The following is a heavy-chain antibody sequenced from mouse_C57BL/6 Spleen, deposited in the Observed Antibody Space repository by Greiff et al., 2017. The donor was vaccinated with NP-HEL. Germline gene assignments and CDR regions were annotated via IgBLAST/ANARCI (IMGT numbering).Heavy chain of an antibody. CDR1: GYTFTSYW. Sequence: VKLQQPGTELVKPGASVKLSCKASGYTFTSYWMHWVKQRPGQGLEWIGNINPSNGGTNYNEKFKSKATLTVDKSSSTAYMQLSSLTSEDSAVYYCARTGTIGYYFDYWGQGTTLTVSS. V-gene: IGHV1-53*01. CDR2: INPSNGGT. CDR3: ARTGTIGYYFDY. J-gene: IGHJ2*01. D-gene: IGHD4-1*01.